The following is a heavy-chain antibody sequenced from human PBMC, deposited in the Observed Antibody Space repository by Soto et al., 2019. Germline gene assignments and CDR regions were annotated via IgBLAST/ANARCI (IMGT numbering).Heavy chain of an antibody. V-gene: IGHV1-24*01. CDR2: FDPEDGET. Sequence: ASVKVSCKVSGYTLTELSMHWVRQAPGKGLEWMGGFDPEDGETIYAQKFQGRVTMTEDTSTDTAYMELSSLRSEDTAVYYCAGDPDSHYNDSHAYSYPWGQGTLVTVSS. D-gene: IGHD3-22*01. CDR1: GYTLTELS. CDR3: AGDPDSHYNDSHAYSYP. J-gene: IGHJ5*02.